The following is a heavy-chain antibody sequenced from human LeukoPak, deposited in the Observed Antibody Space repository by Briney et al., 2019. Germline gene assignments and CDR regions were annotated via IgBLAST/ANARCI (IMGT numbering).Heavy chain of an antibody. J-gene: IGHJ4*02. Sequence: GASVKVSCKASGYIFTDYYMHWVRQAPGQGLEWMGWINPKSDGTKYAQKLQGRVTMTTDTSTSTAYMELRSLRSDDTAVYYCARGKVTEPGHFDYWGQGTLVTVSS. CDR2: INPKSDGT. D-gene: IGHD2-21*02. CDR3: ARGKVTEPGHFDY. CDR1: GYIFTDYY. V-gene: IGHV1-2*02.